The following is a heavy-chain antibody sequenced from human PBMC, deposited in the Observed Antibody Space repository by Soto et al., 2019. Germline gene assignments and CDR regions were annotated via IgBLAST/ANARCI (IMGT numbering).Heavy chain of an antibody. CDR3: AKTTVTTSYYYGMDV. CDR1: GGSISSGGYY. Sequence: SETLSLTCTVSGGSISSGGYYWSSIRQHPGKGLEWIGYIYYSGSTYYNPSLKSRVTISVDTSKNQFSLKLSSVTAADTAVYYCAKTTVTTSYYYGMDVWGQGTTVTVSS. J-gene: IGHJ6*02. V-gene: IGHV4-31*03. CDR2: IYYSGST. D-gene: IGHD4-17*01.